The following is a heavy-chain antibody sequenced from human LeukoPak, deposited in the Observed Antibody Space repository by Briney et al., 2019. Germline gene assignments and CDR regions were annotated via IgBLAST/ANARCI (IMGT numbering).Heavy chain of an antibody. Sequence: GGSLRLSCAASGFTFSSYAMHWVRQAPGKGLEWGAVISYDGSNKYYADSAKGRFTISRDNSKNTLYLQMNSLRAEDTAVYYCARADYGDYENWFDPWGQGTLVTVSS. CDR2: ISYDGSNK. D-gene: IGHD4-17*01. V-gene: IGHV3-30-3*01. J-gene: IGHJ5*02. CDR3: ARADYGDYENWFDP. CDR1: GFTFSSYA.